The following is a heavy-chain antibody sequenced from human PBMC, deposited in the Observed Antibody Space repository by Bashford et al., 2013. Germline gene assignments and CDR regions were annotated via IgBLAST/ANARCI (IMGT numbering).Heavy chain of an antibody. J-gene: IGHJ4*02. CDR2: IYHSGST. V-gene: IGHV4-4*02. CDR3: ARSLRYSSGQHDY. Sequence: HRPEEGLEWIGEIYHSGSTNYNPSLKSRVTISVDKSKNQFSLKLSSVTAADTAVYYCARSLRYSSGQHDYWGQGTLVTVSS. D-gene: IGHD6-19*01.